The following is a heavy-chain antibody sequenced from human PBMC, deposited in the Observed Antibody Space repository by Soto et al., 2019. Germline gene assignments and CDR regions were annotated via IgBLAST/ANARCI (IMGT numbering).Heavy chain of an antibody. CDR1: GGSISSSSYY. D-gene: IGHD1-26*01. Sequence: SETLSLTCTVSGGSISSSSYYWGWIRQPPGKGLEWIGSIYYSGSTYYNPSLKSRVTISVDTSKNQFSLKLSSVTAADTAVYYCARLAGKWELLFYYYGMDVWGQGTTVTVSS. CDR3: ARLAGKWELLFYYYGMDV. V-gene: IGHV4-39*01. CDR2: IYYSGST. J-gene: IGHJ6*02.